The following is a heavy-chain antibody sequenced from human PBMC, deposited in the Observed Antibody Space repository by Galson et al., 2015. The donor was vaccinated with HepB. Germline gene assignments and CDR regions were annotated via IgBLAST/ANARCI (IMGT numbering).Heavy chain of an antibody. J-gene: IGHJ5*01. CDR1: SGSINSGDYY. CDR3: AADSTAFLRFDS. D-gene: IGHD3-3*02. CDR2: MYPNGFS. Sequence: TLSLTCTISSGSINSGDYYWSWIRQPAGKGLEWIGRMYPNGFSNYNPSLKSRVTISVDTSRDQFSLKLNSVTAADTAVCYCAADSTAFLRFDSWGQGTLVTVSS. V-gene: IGHV4-61*02.